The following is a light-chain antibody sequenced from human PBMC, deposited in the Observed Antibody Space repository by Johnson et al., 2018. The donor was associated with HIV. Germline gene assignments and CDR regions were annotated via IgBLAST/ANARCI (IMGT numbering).Light chain of an antibody. J-gene: IGLJ1*01. CDR3: GTWDSSLSALA. CDR1: SSNIENNY. Sequence: QSVLTQPPSVSAAPGQKVTISCSGSSSNIENNYVSWYQQLPGTAPKLLIYYSNKRPSGIPDRFSAAKSGPSATLGITGLQPGDEANYYCGTWDSSLSALAFGTGTKVTVL. CDR2: YSN. V-gene: IGLV1-51*01.